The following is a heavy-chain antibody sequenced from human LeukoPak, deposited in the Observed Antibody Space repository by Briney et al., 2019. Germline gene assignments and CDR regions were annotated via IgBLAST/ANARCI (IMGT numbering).Heavy chain of an antibody. D-gene: IGHD3-10*01. Sequence: GASVKVSCKASGYTFTSYYMHWVRQAPGQGLEWMGIINPSGGSTSYAQKFQGRVTITADESTSTAYMELSSLRSEDTAVYYCASDTTYYYGSGSSQFDYWGQGTLVTVSS. CDR3: ASDTTYYYGSGSSQFDY. CDR1: GYTFTSYY. CDR2: INPSGGST. J-gene: IGHJ4*02. V-gene: IGHV1-46*01.